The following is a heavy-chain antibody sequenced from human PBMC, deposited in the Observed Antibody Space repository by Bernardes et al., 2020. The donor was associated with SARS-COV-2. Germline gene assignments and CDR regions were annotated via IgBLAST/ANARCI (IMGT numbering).Heavy chain of an antibody. CDR2: INPNSGDT. CDR3: ARELYYDSSGYFYYYGLDI. CDR1: GYTFTDYY. Sequence: ASVKVSCKASGYTFTDYYLLWVRQAPGRGPEWMGWINPNSGDTKYAQKFQGRVTMTRDTSISTAYMELSRLRSDDTAMYYCARELYYDSSGYFYYYGLDIWGQGTTVTVSS. J-gene: IGHJ6*02. D-gene: IGHD3-22*01. V-gene: IGHV1-2*02.